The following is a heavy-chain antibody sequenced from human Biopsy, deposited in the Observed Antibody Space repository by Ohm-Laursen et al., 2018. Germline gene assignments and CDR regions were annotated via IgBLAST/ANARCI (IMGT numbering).Heavy chain of an antibody. J-gene: IGHJ4*02. Sequence: SLRLSCTASGFTFSSYGMHWVRQAPGKGLEWVATMSYDGTQKYYGDSVKGRFTISRDNSKNTLYLQMNSLRAEDTAVYYCAKDYRDSRGIFGIVVVRPLDYWGQGSLVTVSS. D-gene: IGHD3-22*01. CDR2: MSYDGTQK. CDR1: GFTFSSYG. CDR3: AKDYRDSRGIFGIVVVRPLDY. V-gene: IGHV3-30*18.